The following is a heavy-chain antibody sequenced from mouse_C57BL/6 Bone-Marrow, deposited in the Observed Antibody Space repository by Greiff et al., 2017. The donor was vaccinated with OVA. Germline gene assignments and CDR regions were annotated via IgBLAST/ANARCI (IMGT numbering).Heavy chain of an antibody. CDR2: IRSKSNNYAT. J-gene: IGHJ4*01. CDR3: VRSYDYDGGDYAMDY. V-gene: IGHV10-1*01. Sequence: EVKLVESGGGLVQPKGSLKLSCAASGFSFNTYAMNWVRQAPGKGLEWVARIRSKSNNYATYYADSVKDRFTISRDDSESMLYLQMNNVKTEDTAMYYCVRSYDYDGGDYAMDYWGQGTSVTVSS. CDR1: GFSFNTYA. D-gene: IGHD2-4*01.